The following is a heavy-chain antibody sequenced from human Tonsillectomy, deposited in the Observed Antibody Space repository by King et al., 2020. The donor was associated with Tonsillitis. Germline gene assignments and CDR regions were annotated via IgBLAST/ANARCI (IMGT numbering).Heavy chain of an antibody. CDR2: IYSSGRT. CDR3: ARDLSGSSSYFSSSDS. D-gene: IGHD3-22*01. Sequence: QLQESGPGLVRPSETLSLTCTVSGASITSYDWSWIRQPAGKGLECVGRIYSSGRTHYNPSLRSRVTMSLDTSKNQFSLTLSSVTAADTALYYCARDLSGSSSYFSSSDSWGQGMLVTVSS. J-gene: IGHJ4*02. CDR1: GASITSYD. V-gene: IGHV4-4*07.